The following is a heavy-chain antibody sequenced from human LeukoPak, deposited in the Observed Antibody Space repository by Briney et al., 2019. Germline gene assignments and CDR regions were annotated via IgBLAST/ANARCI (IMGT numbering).Heavy chain of an antibody. V-gene: IGHV1-69*05. CDR2: IIPIFGTA. Sequence: GASVKVSCKASGGTFSSYAISWVRQAPGQGLEWMGGIIPIFGTANYAQKFQGRVTITTDESTSTAYMELSSLRSEDTAVYYCAITYGPGREGYYYYMDVWGKGTTVTVSS. CDR1: GGTFSSYA. J-gene: IGHJ6*03. CDR3: AITYGPGREGYYYYMDV. D-gene: IGHD3-10*01.